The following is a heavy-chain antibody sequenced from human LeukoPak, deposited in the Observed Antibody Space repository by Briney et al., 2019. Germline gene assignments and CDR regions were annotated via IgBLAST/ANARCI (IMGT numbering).Heavy chain of an antibody. CDR3: ATDEVTYIAAAAPGHY. J-gene: IGHJ4*02. D-gene: IGHD6-13*01. Sequence: ASVKVSCKVSGYTLTELSMHWVRQAPGKGLEWMGGFDPEDGETIYAQKFQGRVTMPEDTSTDTAYMELSSLRSEDTAVYYCATDEVTYIAAAAPGHYWGQGTLVTVSS. V-gene: IGHV1-24*01. CDR1: GYTLTELS. CDR2: FDPEDGET.